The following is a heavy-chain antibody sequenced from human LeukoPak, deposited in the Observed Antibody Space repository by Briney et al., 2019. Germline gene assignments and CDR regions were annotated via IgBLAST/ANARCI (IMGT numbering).Heavy chain of an antibody. CDR3: ARDPAGNRGNFDY. J-gene: IGHJ4*02. CDR2: IWYDGTNK. CDR1: GFTFNHYG. Sequence: GGSLILSCTASGFTFNHYGMHWVRQAPGRRLEWVAGIWYDGTNKYYADSVKGRLTISRDNSRNTLYLQMNSLRVEDTAMYSCARDPAGNRGNFDYWGQGTLVTVSS. D-gene: IGHD6-13*01. V-gene: IGHV3-33*01.